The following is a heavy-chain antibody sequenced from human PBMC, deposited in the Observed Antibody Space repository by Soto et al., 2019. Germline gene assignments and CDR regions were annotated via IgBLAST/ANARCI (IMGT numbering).Heavy chain of an antibody. CDR2: IRNKANSYTT. Sequence: EVQLVESGGGLVQPGGSLRLSCAASGFTFSDYYMDLVRQSPGKWLEWVGSIRNKANSYTTDHGASVKGRFTVSRDDSKNSLYLQMNSLKTEDTAVYYWVRVQLSSVRSKSPDYVGQGILVTVSS. D-gene: IGHD6-19*01. V-gene: IGHV3-72*01. CDR1: GFTFSDYY. J-gene: IGHJ4*02. CDR3: VRVQLSSVRSKSPDY.